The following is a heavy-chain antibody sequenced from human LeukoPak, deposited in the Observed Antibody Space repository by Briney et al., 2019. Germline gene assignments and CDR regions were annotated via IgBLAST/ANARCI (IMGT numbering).Heavy chain of an antibody. D-gene: IGHD1-14*01. J-gene: IGHJ5*02. Sequence: SETLSLTCTVSGGSISSYYWSWIRQPPGKGLEWIGCIYYSGTTNYNPSLKSRVTISVDTSKKKISLKLSSVTAADTAVYYCARGRYGTISRGWFDPWGQGTLVTVSS. CDR1: GGSISSYY. CDR2: IYYSGTT. V-gene: IGHV4-59*12. CDR3: ARGRYGTISRGWFDP.